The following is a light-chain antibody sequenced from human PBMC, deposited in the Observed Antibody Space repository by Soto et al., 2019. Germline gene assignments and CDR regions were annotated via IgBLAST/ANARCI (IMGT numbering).Light chain of an antibody. Sequence: EIVMTQSPATLSVSPGEGATLSCRASQSVATNLAWYQQKPGQAPRPLIFGASTRATGIPARFSGSGSGTDFTLTISSLQSEDFAIYYCQQYVTWPPITFGQGTRLDIK. CDR3: QQYVTWPPIT. J-gene: IGKJ5*01. CDR1: QSVATN. CDR2: GAS. V-gene: IGKV3-15*01.